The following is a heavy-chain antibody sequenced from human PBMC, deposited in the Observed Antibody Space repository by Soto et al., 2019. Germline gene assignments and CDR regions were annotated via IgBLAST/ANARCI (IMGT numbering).Heavy chain of an antibody. Sequence: QVLVQESGPGLVKPSQTLTLSCTVSGGSVDSGNHYWNWIRQPPGKGLGWIGYIYSGESTYYNPSRKSRATISVDTSQSRFSLRLTSVTAADTAVYYCARDMGSAMTTRIFDHWGQGTLVTVSS. CDR3: ARDMGSAMTTRIFDH. V-gene: IGHV4-30-4*01. J-gene: IGHJ4*02. D-gene: IGHD4-17*01. CDR1: GGSVDSGNHY. CDR2: IYSGEST.